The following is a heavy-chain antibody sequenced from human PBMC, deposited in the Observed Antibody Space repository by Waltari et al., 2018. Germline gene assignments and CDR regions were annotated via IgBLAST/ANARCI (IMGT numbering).Heavy chain of an antibody. CDR3: ARTPLWGSSREYFDY. J-gene: IGHJ4*02. CDR1: GGSFSGYY. CDR2: INHSGST. V-gene: IGHV4-34*01. D-gene: IGHD6-13*01. Sequence: QVQLQQWGAGLLKPSETLSLTCAVYGGSFSGYYWSWIRQPPGKGLEWIGEINHSGSTNYNPSLKSRVTISVDTSKNQFSLKLSSVTAADTAVYYCARTPLWGSSREYFDYWGQGTLVTVSS.